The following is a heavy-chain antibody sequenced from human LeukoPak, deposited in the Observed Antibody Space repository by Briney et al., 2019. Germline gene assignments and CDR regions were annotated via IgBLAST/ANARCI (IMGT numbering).Heavy chain of an antibody. CDR2: IYYSGST. CDR3: ARIQIGSLWFGELLYPDAFDI. CDR1: GGSVSSGSYY. Sequence: SETLSLTCTVSGGSVSSGSYYWSWIRQPPGKGLEWIGDIYYSGSTNYNPSLKSRVTISVDTSKNQFSLKLSSVTAADTAVYYCARIQIGSLWFGELLYPDAFDIWGQGTMVTVSS. D-gene: IGHD3-10*01. V-gene: IGHV4-61*01. J-gene: IGHJ3*02.